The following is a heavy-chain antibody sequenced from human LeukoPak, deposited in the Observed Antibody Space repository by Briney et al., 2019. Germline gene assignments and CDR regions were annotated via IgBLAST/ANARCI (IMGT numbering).Heavy chain of an antibody. V-gene: IGHV3-7*01. CDR2: IKKDGSDK. J-gene: IGHJ5*02. CDR1: GFTFSDYW. Sequence: PGGSLRLSCAASGFTFSDYWMSWVRQAPGKGLEWVANIKKDGSDKYYVDSVKGRFTVSRDNARNSLYLQMNSLRAEDTAVYYCPQYGSGSTWGQGTLVIVSS. D-gene: IGHD3-10*01. CDR3: PQYGSGST.